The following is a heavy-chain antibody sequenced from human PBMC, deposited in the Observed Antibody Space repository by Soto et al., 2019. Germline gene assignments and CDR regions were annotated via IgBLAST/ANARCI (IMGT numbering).Heavy chain of an antibody. J-gene: IGHJ6*02. CDR2: IDPSDSYT. CDR1: GYSFTSYW. CDR3: ARHPYSRALSYYYYYGMDV. Sequence: PGESLKISCKGSGYSFTSYWISWVRQMPGKGLEWMGRIDPSDSYTNYSPSFQGHVTISADKSISTAYLQWSSLKASDTAMYYCARHPYSRALSYYYYYGMDVWGQGTTVTVS. V-gene: IGHV5-10-1*01. D-gene: IGHD6-13*01.